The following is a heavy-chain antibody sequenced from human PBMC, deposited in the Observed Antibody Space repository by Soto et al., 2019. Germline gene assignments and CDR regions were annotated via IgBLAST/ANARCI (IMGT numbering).Heavy chain of an antibody. Sequence: GSLRLSCAASGFSFSSSAMSWVRQAPGKGLEWVSAISESGDNTFYADSVKGRFTISRENSNNALYLQMDTLRAEDTALYFCAKGGYAYGLDPWGQGTLVTVS. CDR2: ISESGDNT. CDR3: AKGGYAYGLDP. CDR1: GFSFSSSA. J-gene: IGHJ5*02. D-gene: IGHD5-18*01. V-gene: IGHV3-23*01.